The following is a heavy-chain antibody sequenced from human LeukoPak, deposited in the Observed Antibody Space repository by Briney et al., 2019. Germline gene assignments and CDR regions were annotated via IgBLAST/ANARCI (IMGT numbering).Heavy chain of an antibody. CDR1: GFTVRINH. V-gene: IGHV3-53*01. D-gene: IGHD1-1*01. CDR2: ISSGGST. J-gene: IGHJ4*02. CDR3: AREFGATTSNYFDY. Sequence: GGSLRLSCAASGFTVRINHMSWVRQAPGKGLEWVSVISSGGSTYYTDSVKGRFTISRDNSKNTLFLQMNSLRAEDTAVYYCAREFGATTSNYFDYWGQGTLVTVSS.